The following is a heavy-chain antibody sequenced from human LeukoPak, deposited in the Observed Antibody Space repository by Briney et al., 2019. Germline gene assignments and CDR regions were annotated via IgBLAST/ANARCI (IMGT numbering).Heavy chain of an antibody. V-gene: IGHV3-7*01. Sequence: QTGGSLRLSCAASGFTFSTYWMSWVRQAPGKGLEWVANIKQDGGETYYVDSVKGRFNISRDNAKNSVYLQLSSLRAEDTAVYFCARDWVTYYYDSRDFLWMTICSQGTTVTVSS. J-gene: IGHJ3*02. D-gene: IGHD3-22*01. CDR1: GFTFSTYW. CDR3: ARDWVTYYYDSRDFLWMTI. CDR2: IKQDGGET.